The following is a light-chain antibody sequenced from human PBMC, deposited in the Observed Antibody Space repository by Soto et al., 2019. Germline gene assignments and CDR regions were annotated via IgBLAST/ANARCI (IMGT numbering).Light chain of an antibody. Sequence: DIQMTQSPSSLSASVGDRVTITCRASQSISSYLNWYHQKPGKAPKLLIYAVSSLQGGVPSRFSGSGSGTDFTLTISSLQPEDFATYYCQQSYSTLWTFGQGTKV. CDR1: QSISSY. CDR2: AVS. V-gene: IGKV1-39*01. J-gene: IGKJ1*01. CDR3: QQSYSTLWT.